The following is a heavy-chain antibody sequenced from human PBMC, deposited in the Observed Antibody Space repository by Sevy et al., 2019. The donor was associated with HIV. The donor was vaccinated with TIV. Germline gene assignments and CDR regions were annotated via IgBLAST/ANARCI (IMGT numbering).Heavy chain of an antibody. CDR1: GFTFSSYG. J-gene: IGHJ6*02. CDR3: AKRRVQSGLSGGGANYGMDV. V-gene: IGHV3-NL1*01. Sequence: GGSLRLSCAASGFTFSSYGMHWVRQAPGKGLEWVSTLIGGGRRTYYADSVTGRFIISRDNSRNTLYLQMNSLRAEDTAIYYGAKRRVQSGLSGGGANYGMDVCGRGTTVTVSS. D-gene: IGHD2-8*02. CDR2: LIGGGRRT.